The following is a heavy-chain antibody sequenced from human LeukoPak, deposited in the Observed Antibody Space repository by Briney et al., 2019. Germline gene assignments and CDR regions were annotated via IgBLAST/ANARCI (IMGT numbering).Heavy chain of an antibody. CDR3: ARRQDKSRDGYNGAFDI. Sequence: GESLKISCKGSGYSFTSYWIGWVRQMPGKGLEWMGIIYPGDSDTRYSPSFQGQVTISADKSISTAYLQWSSLKASDTAMYYCARRQDKSRDGYNGAFDIWGQGTMVTVSS. CDR1: GYSFTSYW. J-gene: IGHJ3*02. D-gene: IGHD5-24*01. CDR2: IYPGDSDT. V-gene: IGHV5-51*01.